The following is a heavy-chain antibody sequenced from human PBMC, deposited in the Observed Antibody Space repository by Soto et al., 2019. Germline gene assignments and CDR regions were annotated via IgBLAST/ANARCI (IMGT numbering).Heavy chain of an antibody. D-gene: IGHD1-26*01. CDR1: GYTFTDYY. CDR3: ARASSGSYSNWFDP. CDR2: INPNNGGT. Sequence: ASVKVSCKASGYTFTDYYMHWVRQAPGQGLEWMGWINPNNGGTNYAQKFQDWVTVTRDTSISTAYMELSRLRSDDTAVFYCARASSGSYSNWFDPWGQGTLVTVSS. J-gene: IGHJ5*02. V-gene: IGHV1-2*04.